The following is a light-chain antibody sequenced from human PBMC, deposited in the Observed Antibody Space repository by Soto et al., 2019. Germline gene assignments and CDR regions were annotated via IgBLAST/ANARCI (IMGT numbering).Light chain of an antibody. CDR1: SSNIGAGYD. CDR3: QSYDSTLSARYV. Sequence: SALTQPPSVSGAPGQRVTISCTGSSSNIGAGYDVHWYQQRPGTAPKLLIFGNTNRPSGVPDRLSGSKSGTSASLAITGLQAEDEGDYYCQSYDSTLSARYVFGTGTKVTVL. J-gene: IGLJ1*01. V-gene: IGLV1-40*01. CDR2: GNT.